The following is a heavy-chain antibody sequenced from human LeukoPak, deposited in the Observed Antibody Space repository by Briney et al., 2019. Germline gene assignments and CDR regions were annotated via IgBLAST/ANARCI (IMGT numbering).Heavy chain of an antibody. V-gene: IGHV3-30*18. CDR3: AKEGPTALGVPAHYGMYV. J-gene: IGHJ6*04. CDR2: ISYDGSNK. CDR1: GFTFSSYG. D-gene: IGHD2-2*01. Sequence: GGSLRLSCAASGFTFSSYGMHWVRQAPGKGLEWVAVISYDGSNKYYADSVKGRFTISRDNSKNTLYLQMNSLRAEDTAVYYCAKEGPTALGVPAHYGMYVWGKGTTVTVSS.